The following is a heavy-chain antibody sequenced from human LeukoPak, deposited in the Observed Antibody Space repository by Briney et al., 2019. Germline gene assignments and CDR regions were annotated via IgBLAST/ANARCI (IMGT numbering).Heavy chain of an antibody. Sequence: PGGALRLSCAASGFTFSSYWMNWVRQAPGKGLEWVANIKPDGSDQYYVDSVKGRFSISRDNAKNSLYLQMNSLRAEDTAVYYCARENFQYWAQGTLVTVSS. CDR1: GFTFSSYW. CDR2: IKPDGSDQ. CDR3: ARENFQY. V-gene: IGHV3-7*04. J-gene: IGHJ4*02.